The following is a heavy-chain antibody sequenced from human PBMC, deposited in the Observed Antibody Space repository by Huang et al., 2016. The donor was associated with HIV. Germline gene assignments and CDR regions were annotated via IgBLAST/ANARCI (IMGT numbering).Heavy chain of an antibody. CDR2: IYTTGKT. Sequence: VQLQESGPGLVKPSQTLSLLCPVSGVSITSGRFFWSWIRQPAGKGLEWVGHIYTTGKTNYNPSLKTRATISLDTSKNQFSLRRQSVTAADTAVYFCARWRSTSLTGLDYWGLGTLVTVSS. V-gene: IGHV4-61*09. CDR3: ARWRSTSLTGLDY. D-gene: IGHD2-2*01. J-gene: IGHJ4*02. CDR1: GVSITSGRFF.